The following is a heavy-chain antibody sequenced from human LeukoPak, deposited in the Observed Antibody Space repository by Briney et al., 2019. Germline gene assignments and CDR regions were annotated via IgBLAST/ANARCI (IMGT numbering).Heavy chain of an antibody. Sequence: PSETLSLTCTVSGGSISSSSYYWGWIRQPPGKGLEWIGSIYYSGSTYYNPSLKSRVTISVDTSKNQFSLKLSSVTAADTAVYYCAREPIAVAGQYYFDYWGQGTLVTVSS. J-gene: IGHJ4*02. V-gene: IGHV4-39*07. CDR3: AREPIAVAGQYYFDY. CDR2: IYYSGST. CDR1: GGSISSSSYY. D-gene: IGHD6-19*01.